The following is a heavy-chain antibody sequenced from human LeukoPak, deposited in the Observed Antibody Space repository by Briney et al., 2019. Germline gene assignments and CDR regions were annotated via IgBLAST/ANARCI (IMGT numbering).Heavy chain of an antibody. J-gene: IGHJ4*02. D-gene: IGHD3-3*01. CDR3: AKVSWGSGYPVDY. CDR2: ISGSGDST. V-gene: IGHV3-23*01. CDR1: GFTFSRYA. Sequence: GGSLRLSCAASGFTFSRYAMRWVRQAPGEGLEWVSAISGSGDSTYYANSVKGRFTISRDNSKNTLYLQMNILRVEDTAVYFCAKVSWGSGYPVDYWGQGTLVTVSS.